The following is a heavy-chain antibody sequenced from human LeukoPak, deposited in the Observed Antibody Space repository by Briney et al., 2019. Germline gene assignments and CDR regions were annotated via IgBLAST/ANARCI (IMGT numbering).Heavy chain of an antibody. Sequence: GGSLRLSCAASGFTFSSYSMNWVRQAPGKGLEWVSSISSSSTYIYYADSVKGRFTISRDNAKNSLYLQMNSLRAEDTAVYYCARDPYSGGYGDYYYYYMDLWGQGTTVTISS. CDR2: ISSSSTYI. D-gene: IGHD1-26*01. CDR1: GFTFSSYS. V-gene: IGHV3-21*01. CDR3: ARDPYSGGYGDYYYYYMDL. J-gene: IGHJ6*03.